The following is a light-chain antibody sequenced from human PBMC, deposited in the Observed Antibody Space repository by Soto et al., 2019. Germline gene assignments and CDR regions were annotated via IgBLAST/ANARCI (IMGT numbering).Light chain of an antibody. Sequence: DIQMTQFPSALSASVGDRVTITCRASQNVNNWLAWYQHKPGKAPQLLIYDASVLETGVPSRFSGSGSGTEFTLAISGLQSDDFATYYCQQYNTYRTFGPGTKVDIK. CDR1: QNVNNW. CDR3: QQYNTYRT. J-gene: IGKJ1*01. CDR2: DAS. V-gene: IGKV1-5*01.